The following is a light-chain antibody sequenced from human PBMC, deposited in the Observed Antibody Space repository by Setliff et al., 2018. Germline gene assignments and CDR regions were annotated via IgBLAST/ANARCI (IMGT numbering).Light chain of an antibody. J-gene: IGLJ1*01. Sequence: QSALTQPPSASGTSGQRVTISCSGSSSNIGTNTVNWYQPLPGTAPKLLIYNNNQRPSGVPDRFSGSKSGTSASLAISGLQSEDEADYYCAAWDDSLNGYVFGTGTKVTVL. CDR2: NNN. CDR1: SSNIGTNT. V-gene: IGLV1-44*01. CDR3: AAWDDSLNGYV.